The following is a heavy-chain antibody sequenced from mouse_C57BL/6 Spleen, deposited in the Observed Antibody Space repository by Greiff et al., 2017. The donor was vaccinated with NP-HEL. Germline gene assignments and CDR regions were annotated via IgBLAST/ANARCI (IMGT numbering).Heavy chain of an antibody. V-gene: IGHV1-61*01. CDR2: IYPSDSEN. J-gene: IGHJ3*01. Sequence: QVQLQQPGAELVRPGSSVKLSCKASGYTFTSYWMDWVKQRPGQGLEWIGNIYPSDSENHYNQKFKDKATLTVDKSSSPAYMQLSSLTSEDSAAYYCARGGSLFAYWGQGTLVTVSA. CDR1: GYTFTSYW. CDR3: ARGGSLFAY.